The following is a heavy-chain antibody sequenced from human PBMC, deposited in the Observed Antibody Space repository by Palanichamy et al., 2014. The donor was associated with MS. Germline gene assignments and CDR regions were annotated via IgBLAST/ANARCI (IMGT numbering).Heavy chain of an antibody. Sequence: EVQLLQSGGGPGTXGGGPVRLSCVASGIIFSNNAMSWVRQAPGKGLEWVSSISGSGSTYYAASVKGRFTTSRDKSKNTVYLQMNSLRGEDTAVYYCAKADDYDGNPGYWGQGTLVTVSS. CDR2: ISGSGST. D-gene: IGHD4-23*01. V-gene: IGHV3-23*01. J-gene: IGHJ4*02. CDR3: AKADDYDGNPGY. CDR1: GIIFSNNA.